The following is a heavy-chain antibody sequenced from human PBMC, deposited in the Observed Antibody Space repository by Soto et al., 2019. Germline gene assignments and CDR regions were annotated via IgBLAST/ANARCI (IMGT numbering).Heavy chain of an antibody. CDR1: GGTFSNYA. J-gene: IGHJ6*02. D-gene: IGHD6-13*01. V-gene: IGHV1-69*01. CDR2: ILPILYMP. CDR3: ARDAWQQLVGDYYYYGMDV. Sequence: QVQLVQSGAEVKKPGSSVKVSCTASGGTFSNYAISWVRQAPGSGLEWLGGILPILYMPRYAQKFQGRVTITADESTSTAYMELSSLRSEDTAVYYCARDAWQQLVGDYYYYGMDVWGQGTTVTVSS.